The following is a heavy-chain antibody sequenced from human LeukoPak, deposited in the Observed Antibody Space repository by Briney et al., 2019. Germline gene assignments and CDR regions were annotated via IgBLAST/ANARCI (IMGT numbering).Heavy chain of an antibody. CDR1: GVSFSSYA. Sequence: GGSLRLSCASSGVSFSSYAMSWVRQAPGKGLEWVSSTSGSGAGTYYADSVKGRFTISRDNSKNTVYLQMNSLRAEDTAVYYCAKGLGIGELWVDSWGQGTLVTVSS. V-gene: IGHV3-23*01. J-gene: IGHJ4*02. D-gene: IGHD3-10*01. CDR2: TSGSGAGT. CDR3: AKGLGIGELWVDS.